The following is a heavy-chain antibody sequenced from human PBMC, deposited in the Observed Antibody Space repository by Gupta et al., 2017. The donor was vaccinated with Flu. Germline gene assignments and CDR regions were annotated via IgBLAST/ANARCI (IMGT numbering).Heavy chain of an antibody. CDR1: GSTFNSYW. Sequence: EVQLVESGGGLVQPEGSLRLPCAASGSTFNSYWMHWVRQAPGKGLVWVSRINSDGSTTNYADSVKGRFTISRDNAKNTVYLQMNSLRAEDTAVYYCARGVRGGWYVDYWGQGTLVTVSS. CDR2: INSDGSTT. CDR3: ARGVRGGWYVDY. J-gene: IGHJ4*02. D-gene: IGHD3-10*01. V-gene: IGHV3-74*01.